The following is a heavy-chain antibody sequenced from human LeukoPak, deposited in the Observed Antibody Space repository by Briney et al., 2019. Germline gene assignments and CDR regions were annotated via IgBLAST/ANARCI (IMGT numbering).Heavy chain of an antibody. CDR3: ARGVRQQLVPGDFDY. Sequence: PGGSLRLSCAASGFTFSSYEMNWVRQAPGKGLDWVSYISTSGSTIYYADSVKGRFTISRDNAKNSLYLQMNSLRAEDTAVYYCARGVRQQLVPGDFDYWGQGTLVTVSS. CDR1: GFTFSSYE. CDR2: ISTSGSTI. V-gene: IGHV3-48*03. D-gene: IGHD6-13*01. J-gene: IGHJ4*02.